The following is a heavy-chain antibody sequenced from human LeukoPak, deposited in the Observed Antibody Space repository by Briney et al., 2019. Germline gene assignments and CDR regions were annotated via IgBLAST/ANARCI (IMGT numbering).Heavy chain of an antibody. CDR2: ISGSGGNT. Sequence: GGSLRLSCAASGFTFRSYTMSWVRQAPGKGLEWVSVISGSGGNTYYADPVKGRFTISRDNSKNTLYMQMKSLRAEDTAVYYCAKAPTPVVAATLFHHWGQGTLVTVS. V-gene: IGHV3-23*01. CDR1: GFTFRSYT. D-gene: IGHD2-15*01. CDR3: AKAPTPVVAATLFHH. J-gene: IGHJ1*01.